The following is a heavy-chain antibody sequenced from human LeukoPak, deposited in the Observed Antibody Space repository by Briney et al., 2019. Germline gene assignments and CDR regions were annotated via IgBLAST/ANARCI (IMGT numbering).Heavy chain of an antibody. CDR2: INHSGST. Sequence: SETLSLTCAVFGGSFSGYYWSWIRQPPGKGLEWIGDINHSGSTNYNPSLKSRVTISRDTSKKQFSLKLTSVTAADTAVYYCARHGGMVRGFFDAFDIWGQGTVVTVSS. V-gene: IGHV4-34*01. J-gene: IGHJ3*02. CDR1: GGSFSGYY. D-gene: IGHD3-10*01. CDR3: ARHGGMVRGFFDAFDI.